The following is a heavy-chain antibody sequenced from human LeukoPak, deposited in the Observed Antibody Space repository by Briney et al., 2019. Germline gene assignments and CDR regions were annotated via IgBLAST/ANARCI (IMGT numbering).Heavy chain of an antibody. J-gene: IGHJ4*02. Sequence: SETLSLTCAVSGGSITTDDFDWAWIRQPPGQGFEWIATISSSGKAYYYPSLMSRVTISVDTSKNHFSLDVTSVTAADTGLFYCARFKGGTGFDYWGRGVLVIVS. D-gene: IGHD1-26*01. CDR3: ARFKGGTGFDY. V-gene: IGHV4-39*02. CDR1: GGSITTDDFD. CDR2: ISSSGKA.